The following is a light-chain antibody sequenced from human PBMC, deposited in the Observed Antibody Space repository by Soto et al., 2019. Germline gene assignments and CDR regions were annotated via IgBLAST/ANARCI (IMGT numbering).Light chain of an antibody. CDR1: QSVSSN. CDR3: QQYGSSPLT. J-gene: IGKJ1*01. V-gene: IGKV3-20*01. CDR2: SAS. Sequence: EIVMRQSPAKLSLSPCDRATLSCRASQSVSSNFAWYQQKPGQAPRLLIYSASSRAAGIPDRFSGSGSGTDFTLTISRLEPEDVAVYYCQQYGSSPLTFGQGTKVDIK.